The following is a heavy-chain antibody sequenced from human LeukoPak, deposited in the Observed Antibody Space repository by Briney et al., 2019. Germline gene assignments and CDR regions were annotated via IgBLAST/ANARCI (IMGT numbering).Heavy chain of an antibody. D-gene: IGHD5-18*01. V-gene: IGHV3-74*01. CDR1: GFTFTTYW. Sequence: GGSLRLSCAASGFTFTTYWMHWVRQAPGKGLVWVSHINSDGSITSYADSVKGRFTISRENAKNTLYLQMNSLRAKDTAVYYCARDAVDTANAVWGQGTTVTVSS. J-gene: IGHJ6*02. CDR3: ARDAVDTANAV. CDR2: INSDGSIT.